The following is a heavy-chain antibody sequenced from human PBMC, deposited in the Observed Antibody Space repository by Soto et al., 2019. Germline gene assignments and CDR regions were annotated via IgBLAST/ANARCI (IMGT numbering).Heavy chain of an antibody. CDR1: GFTVSSNY. CDR3: ASRSYSGSYYVAFDI. D-gene: IGHD1-26*01. Sequence: GGSLRLSCAASGFTVSSNYMSWVRQAPGKGMEWVSVIYSGGSTYYADSVKGRFTISRHNSKNTRYLQMNSLRAEDTAVYYCASRSYSGSYYVAFDIWGQGTMVTVSS. J-gene: IGHJ3*02. V-gene: IGHV3-53*04. CDR2: IYSGGST.